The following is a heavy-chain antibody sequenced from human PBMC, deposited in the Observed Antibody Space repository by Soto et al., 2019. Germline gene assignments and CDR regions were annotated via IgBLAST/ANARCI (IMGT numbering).Heavy chain of an antibody. CDR2: IVPIFATA. Sequence: QVQLVQSGPEVKKPGSSVKVSCKASGGPFSSYPVSWVRQSPGQGLEWMGGIVPIFATANYAQNFQGRATITADESTSTDYMEINNLRSEDTAVYYFARDPDSYGQYGLDDWGQGTTVIGSS. V-gene: IGHV1-69*01. CDR1: GGPFSSYP. CDR3: ARDPDSYGQYGLDD. D-gene: IGHD5-18*01. J-gene: IGHJ6*02.